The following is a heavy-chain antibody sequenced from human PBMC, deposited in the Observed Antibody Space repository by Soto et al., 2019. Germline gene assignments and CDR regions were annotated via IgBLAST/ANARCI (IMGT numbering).Heavy chain of an antibody. CDR1: GYTFTYRY. D-gene: IGHD4-17*01. CDR2: ITPFNGNT. V-gene: IGHV1-45*02. J-gene: IGHJ3*02. CDR3: ANGPKGSAFDI. Sequence: SVKVSCKASGYTFTYRYLHWVRQAPGQALEWMGWITPFNGNTNYAQKFQDRVTITRDRSMSTAYMELSSLRSEDTAMYYCANGPKGSAFDIWGQGTMVTVSS.